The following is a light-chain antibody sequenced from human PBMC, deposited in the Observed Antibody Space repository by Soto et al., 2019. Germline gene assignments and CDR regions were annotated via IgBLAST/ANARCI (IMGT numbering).Light chain of an antibody. CDR1: SSNIGSHT. J-gene: IGLJ2*01. Sequence: QSVLTQPPSASGTPGQTIAISCSGGSSNIGSHTVNWYQQLPGTAPRLLIYSNTQRPSGVRDRFSGSKSGTSASLAISGLQSEYEGDYYCAAWDDSLNGVVFGGGTKVTVL. CDR2: SNT. CDR3: AAWDDSLNGVV. V-gene: IGLV1-44*01.